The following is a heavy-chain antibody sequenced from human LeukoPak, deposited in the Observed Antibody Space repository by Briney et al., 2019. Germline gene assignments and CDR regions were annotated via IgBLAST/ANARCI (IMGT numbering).Heavy chain of an antibody. J-gene: IGHJ4*02. CDR3: AKDQTLAVAGMLVPGDY. CDR1: GFIFSNDA. D-gene: IGHD6-19*01. Sequence: PGRSLRLSCAASGFIFSNDAMHWVRQAPGKGLEWVAFIWFDGSNKHYADSVKGRFTISRDNSKNTLYLQMNSLRAEDTAVYYCAKDQTLAVAGMLVPGDYWGQGTLVTVSS. V-gene: IGHV3-30*02. CDR2: IWFDGSNK.